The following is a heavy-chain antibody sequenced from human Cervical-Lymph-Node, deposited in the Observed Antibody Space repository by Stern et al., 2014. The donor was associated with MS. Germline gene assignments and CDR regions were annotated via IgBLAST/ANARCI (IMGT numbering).Heavy chain of an antibody. CDR3: AREATPLVVGIDY. Sequence: QVQLPQSGAEVRKPGASVKVSCRASGNTLTSNYIYRVREPPGQGLERMGRVKPTGDDTRDAPKVQGRVTMTSATSMYIVYMELTSLRSDDTAVYFCAREATPLVVGIDYWGQGTLVTVSS. CDR1: GNTLTSNY. D-gene: IGHD2-15*01. J-gene: IGHJ4*02. CDR2: VKPTGDDT. V-gene: IGHV1-2*06.